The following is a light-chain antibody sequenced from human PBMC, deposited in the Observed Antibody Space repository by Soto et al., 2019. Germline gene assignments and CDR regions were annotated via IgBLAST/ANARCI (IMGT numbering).Light chain of an antibody. Sequence: DIVMTQSPESLAVSLGERATINCKSSHSILLMSNHKNYLGWFQQKPGQPHQLLLSWASVRESGVPDRFSGSGSGTDGTLTISSVQAEDVAVYYCQQYYDSPLTFGQGTRLEIK. CDR2: WAS. CDR1: HSILLMSNHKNY. V-gene: IGKV4-1*01. J-gene: IGKJ5*01. CDR3: QQYYDSPLT.